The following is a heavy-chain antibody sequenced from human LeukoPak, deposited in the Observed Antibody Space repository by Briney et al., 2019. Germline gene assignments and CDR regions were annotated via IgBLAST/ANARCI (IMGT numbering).Heavy chain of an antibody. V-gene: IGHV3-21*01. D-gene: IGHD4-17*01. CDR2: ISSSSSYI. Sequence: AGSLRLSCAASGFTFSSYAMSWVRQAPGKGLVSLSSISSSSSYIYYADSAKGRFTISRDNAKNSLYLQMNSLRVEDAAVYYGARESYDYGDYGFDYWGQGTLVTVSS. J-gene: IGHJ4*02. CDR1: GFTFSSYA. CDR3: ARESYDYGDYGFDY.